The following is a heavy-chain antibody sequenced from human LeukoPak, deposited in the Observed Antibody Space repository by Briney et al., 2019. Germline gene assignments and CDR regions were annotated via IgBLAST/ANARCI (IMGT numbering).Heavy chain of an antibody. CDR1: VYTFTSYG. CDR3: ARDGIAYCGGDCYSFDY. CDR2: ISAYNGNT. Sequence: ASVKVSRTASVYTFTSYGISWGRQAPGQGLEGMGWISAYNGNTNYAQKLQGRVTMTTDTSTSTAYMELRSLRSDDTAVYYCARDGIAYCGGDCYSFDYWGQGTLVTVSS. D-gene: IGHD2-21*02. V-gene: IGHV1-18*01. J-gene: IGHJ4*02.